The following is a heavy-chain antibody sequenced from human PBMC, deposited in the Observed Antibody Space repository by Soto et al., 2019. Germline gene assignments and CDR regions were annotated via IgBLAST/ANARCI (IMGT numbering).Heavy chain of an antibody. J-gene: IGHJ4*02. CDR1: GYTFTNYA. D-gene: IGHD5-12*01. Sequence: QVQLVQSGAEEKKPGASVKVSCKASGYTFTNYAMHWVRQAPGQRLEWMGWINAGNGNTKYSQKFQGRVTITRDTSAITAYMALSSLRSEDTAVYYCARVSGYYLPDYWGQGTLVTVSS. CDR2: INAGNGNT. V-gene: IGHV1-3*05. CDR3: ARVSGYYLPDY.